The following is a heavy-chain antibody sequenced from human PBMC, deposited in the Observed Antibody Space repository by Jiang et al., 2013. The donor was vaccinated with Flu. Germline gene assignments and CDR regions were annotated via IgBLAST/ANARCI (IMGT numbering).Heavy chain of an antibody. CDR2: IWYDGSNK. CDR1: GFRFSSYG. CDR3: ARDRGWNSAWWDY. V-gene: IGHV3-33*01. D-gene: IGHD1-7*01. J-gene: IGHJ4*02. Sequence: SLSCTASGFRFSSYGMHWVRQAPGKGLEWVALIWYDGSNKYYADSVKGRFSISRDDSENTLYLQMNRLRAEDTAVYYCARDRGWNSAWWDYWGQGTLVTVSS.